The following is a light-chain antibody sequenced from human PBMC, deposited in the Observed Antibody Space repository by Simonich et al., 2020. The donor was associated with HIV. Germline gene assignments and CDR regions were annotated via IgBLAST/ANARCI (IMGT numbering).Light chain of an antibody. Sequence: DIQMTQSPSSLSASVGDRVTITCRASQSISSYLNWYQQKPGKAPKLLIYAASSLQSGVPSRFSWRGSGTDFTLTISSLQPEDFATYYCQQSYSTPPTFGQGTKVEIK. J-gene: IGKJ1*01. V-gene: IGKV1-39*01. CDR1: QSISSY. CDR2: AAS. CDR3: QQSYSTPPT.